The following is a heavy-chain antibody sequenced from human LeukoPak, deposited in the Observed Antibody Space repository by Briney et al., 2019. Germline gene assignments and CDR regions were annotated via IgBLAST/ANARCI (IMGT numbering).Heavy chain of an antibody. Sequence: ASVKVSCKASGYTFASYGISWVRQAPGQGLEWMGWINPNSGGTNYAQKFQGWVTMTRDTSISTVYMELSRLRSDDTAVYYCARGLTVPPDYWGQGTLVTVSS. CDR1: GYTFASYG. J-gene: IGHJ4*02. CDR3: ARGLTVPPDY. D-gene: IGHD4-17*01. CDR2: INPNSGGT. V-gene: IGHV1-2*04.